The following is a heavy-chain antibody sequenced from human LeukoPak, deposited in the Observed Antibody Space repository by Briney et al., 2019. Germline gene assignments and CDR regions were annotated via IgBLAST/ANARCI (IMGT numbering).Heavy chain of an antibody. V-gene: IGHV3-21*01. CDR2: ISSSSSYI. J-gene: IGHJ3*02. Sequence: KTGGSLRLSCAASGFTFSSYSMNWVHQAPGKGLEWVSSISSSSSYIYYADSVKGRFTISRDNAKNSLYLQMNSLRAEDTAVYYCARDLARRMPEHAFDIWGQGTMVTVSS. CDR3: ARDLARRMPEHAFDI. CDR1: GFTFSSYS. D-gene: IGHD1-14*01.